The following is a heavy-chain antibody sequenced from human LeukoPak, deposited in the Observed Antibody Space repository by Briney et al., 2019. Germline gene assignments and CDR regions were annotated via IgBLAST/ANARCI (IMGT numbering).Heavy chain of an antibody. J-gene: IGHJ4*02. V-gene: IGHV4-30-2*01. CDR1: GGSISSGGYS. CDR2: IYHSGST. CDR3: ARVRDGSSYFDY. Sequence: SSETLSLTCAVSGGSISSGGYSWSWIRQPPGKGLEWIGYIYHSGSTYYNPSLKSRVTISVDRSKNQFSLKLSSVTAADTAVYYCARVRDGSSYFDYWGQGTLVTVSS. D-gene: IGHD1-26*01.